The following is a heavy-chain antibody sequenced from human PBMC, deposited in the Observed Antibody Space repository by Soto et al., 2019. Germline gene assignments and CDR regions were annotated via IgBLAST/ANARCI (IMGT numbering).Heavy chain of an antibody. V-gene: IGHV4-39*01. Sequence: QLQLQESGPGLVKPSETLSLTCTVSGGSISSDSHFWAWIRQPPGKGLEWIGSIYYSGNTHYNPSHTSRVSISVDTSKNQFSLKLSSVTAADTAVYYCARRPGAFDIWGQGTMVSVSS. CDR3: ARRPGAFDI. CDR2: IYYSGNT. CDR1: GGSISSDSHF. J-gene: IGHJ3*02.